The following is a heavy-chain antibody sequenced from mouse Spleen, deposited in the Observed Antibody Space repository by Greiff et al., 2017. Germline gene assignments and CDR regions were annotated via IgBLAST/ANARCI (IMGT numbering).Heavy chain of an antibody. CDR3: ARDHGNLEFFDY. Sequence: EVKLMESGPGLVKPSQSLSLTCSVTGYSITSGYYWNWIRQFPGNKLEWMGYISYDGSNNYNPSLKNRISITRDTSKNQFFLKLNSVTTEDTATYYCARDHGNLEFFDYWGQGTTLTVSS. D-gene: IGHD2-1*01. J-gene: IGHJ2*01. CDR1: GYSITSGYY. V-gene: IGHV3-6*02. CDR2: ISYDGSN.